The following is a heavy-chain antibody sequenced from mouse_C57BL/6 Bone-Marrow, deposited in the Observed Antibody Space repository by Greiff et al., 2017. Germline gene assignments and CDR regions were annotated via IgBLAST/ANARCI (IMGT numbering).Heavy chain of an antibody. D-gene: IGHD2-14*01. CDR2: ISDGGSYT. CDR1: GFTFSSYA. J-gene: IGHJ4*01. Sequence: EVTLVESGGGLVKPGGSLKLSCAASGFTFSSYAMSWVRQTPEKRLELVATISDGGSYTYYPDNVKGRFTISRDNAKNNLYLQMSHLKSEDTAMYYCARDLGYRDAMDYWGQGTSVTVSS. CDR3: ARDLGYRDAMDY. V-gene: IGHV5-4*01.